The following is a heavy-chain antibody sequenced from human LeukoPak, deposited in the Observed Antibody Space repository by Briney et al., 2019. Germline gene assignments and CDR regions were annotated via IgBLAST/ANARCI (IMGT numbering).Heavy chain of an antibody. V-gene: IGHV1-69*05. J-gene: IGHJ4*02. CDR2: IIPIFGTA. CDR3: ASPARGYSSFDY. Sequence: GASVKVSCKASGGTFSSYAISWVRQAPGQGLEWMGGIIPIFGTANYAQKFQGRVTMTRNTSISTAYMELSSLRSEDTAVYYCASPARGYSSFDYWGQGTLVTVSS. CDR1: GGTFSSYA. D-gene: IGHD5-18*01.